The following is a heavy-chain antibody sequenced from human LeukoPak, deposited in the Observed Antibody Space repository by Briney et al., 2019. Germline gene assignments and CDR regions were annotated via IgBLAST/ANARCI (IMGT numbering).Heavy chain of an antibody. CDR3: ARTFMVRGVIITSDFDY. J-gene: IGHJ4*02. CDR1: DGSISSSSYY. V-gene: IGHV4-39*01. D-gene: IGHD3-10*01. CDR2: IYYSGST. Sequence: SETLSLTCTVSDGSISSSSYYWGWIRQPPGKGLEWIGSIYYSGSTYYNPSLKSRVTISVDTSKNQFSLKLSSVTAADTAVYYCARTFMVRGVIITSDFDYWGQGTLVTVSS.